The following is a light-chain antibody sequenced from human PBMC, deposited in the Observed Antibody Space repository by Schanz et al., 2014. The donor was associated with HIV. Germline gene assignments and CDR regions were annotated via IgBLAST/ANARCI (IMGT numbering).Light chain of an antibody. CDR3: QQYDRSSWT. Sequence: DIVMTQSPATLSVSPGERATLSCRASQIISSDLAWYQQKPGQAPRLLIYGASNRATGIPARFSGSGSGTEFSLTISSLQSEDFATYYCQQYDRSSWTFGLGTKVETK. CDR1: QIISSD. CDR2: GAS. V-gene: IGKV3-15*01. J-gene: IGKJ1*01.